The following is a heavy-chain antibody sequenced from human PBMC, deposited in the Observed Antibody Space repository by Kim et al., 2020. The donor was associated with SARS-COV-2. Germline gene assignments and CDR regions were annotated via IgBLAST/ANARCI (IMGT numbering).Heavy chain of an antibody. V-gene: IGHV3-48*03. Sequence: GGSLRLSCAASGFTFSSYEMNWVRQAPGKGLEWVSYISSSGSTIYYADSVKGRFTISRDNAKNSLYLQMNSLRAEDTAVYYCAIAKFDWLLYSYGMDVWGQGTTVTVSS. J-gene: IGHJ6*02. CDR1: GFTFSSYE. CDR2: ISSSGSTI. D-gene: IGHD3-9*01. CDR3: AIAKFDWLLYSYGMDV.